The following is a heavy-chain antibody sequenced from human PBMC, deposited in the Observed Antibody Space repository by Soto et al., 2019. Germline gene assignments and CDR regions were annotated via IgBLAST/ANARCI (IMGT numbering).Heavy chain of an antibody. D-gene: IGHD3-10*01. CDR1: GGSISSSSYY. CDR3: ARHSYYYGSGSYYSDDAFDI. J-gene: IGHJ3*02. Sequence: SEILSLTCTVSGGSISSSSYYWGWIRQPPGKGLEWIGSIYYSGSTYYNPSLKSRVTISVDTSKNQFSLKLSSVTAADTAVYYCARHSYYYGSGSYYSDDAFDIWGQGTMVTV. V-gene: IGHV4-39*01. CDR2: IYYSGST.